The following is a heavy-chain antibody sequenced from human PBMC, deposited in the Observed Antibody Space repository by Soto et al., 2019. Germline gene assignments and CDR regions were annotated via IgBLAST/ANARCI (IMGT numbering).Heavy chain of an antibody. CDR3: ARTYYYDSSGYPPEYYSDY. Sequence: SVKVSCKASGGTFSSYAISWVRQAPGQGLEWMGGIIPIFGTANYAQKFQGRVTITADESTSTAYMELSSLRSEDTAVYYCARTYYYDSSGYPPEYYSDYWGQGTLVTVSS. V-gene: IGHV1-69*13. J-gene: IGHJ4*02. CDR1: GGTFSSYA. CDR2: IIPIFGTA. D-gene: IGHD3-22*01.